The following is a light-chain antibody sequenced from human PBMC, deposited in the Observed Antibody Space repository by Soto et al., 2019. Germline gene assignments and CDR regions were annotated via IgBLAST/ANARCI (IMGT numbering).Light chain of an antibody. J-gene: IGKJ2*01. V-gene: IGKV1-5*03. Sequence: DIQMTQSPSTLSASVGDRVTITCRAIQSVTRWLAWYQQKPGKAPNLLIYKASSLQSGVPSRFSGSGSGTEYTLTISSLQPDDFATYYCQQYNSYPYSFGQGTKVEIK. CDR1: QSVTRW. CDR3: QQYNSYPYS. CDR2: KAS.